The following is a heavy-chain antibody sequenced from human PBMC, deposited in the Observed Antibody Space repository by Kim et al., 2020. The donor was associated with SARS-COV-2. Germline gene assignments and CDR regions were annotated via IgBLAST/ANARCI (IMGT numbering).Heavy chain of an antibody. CDR3: AGQHIAAAYNWFDP. D-gene: IGHD6-13*01. V-gene: IGHV4-61*01. CDR1: GGSVSSGSYY. Sequence: SETLSLTCTVSGGSVSSGSYYWSWIRQPPGKGLEWIGYIYYSGSTNYNPSLKSRVTISVDTSKNQFSLKLSSVTAADTAVYYCAGQHIAAAYNWFDPWGQGTLVTVSS. J-gene: IGHJ5*02. CDR2: IYYSGST.